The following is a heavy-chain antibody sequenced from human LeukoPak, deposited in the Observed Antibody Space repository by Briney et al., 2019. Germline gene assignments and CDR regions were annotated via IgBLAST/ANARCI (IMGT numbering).Heavy chain of an antibody. V-gene: IGHV3-21*01. CDR1: GFTFSSYS. CDR3: ARASPSYDILTGYHVA. J-gene: IGHJ5*02. CDR2: ISSSSSYI. D-gene: IGHD3-9*01. Sequence: PGGSLRLSCAASGFTFSSYSMNWVRQAPGKGLEWVSSISSSSSYIYYADSVKGRFTISRDNAKNSLYLQMNSLTAEDTAVYYRARASPSYDILTGYHVAWGQGTLVTVSS.